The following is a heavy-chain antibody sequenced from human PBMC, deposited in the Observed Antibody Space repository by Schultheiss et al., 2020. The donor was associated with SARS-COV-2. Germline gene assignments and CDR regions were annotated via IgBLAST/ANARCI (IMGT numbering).Heavy chain of an antibody. Sequence: ASVKVSCKASGYTFTGYYMHWVRQAPGQGLEWMGWINPNSGGTNYAQKFQGRVTMTRDTSISTAYMELSRLRSDDTAVYYCARALAARQYYYYGMDVWGQGTTVTVSS. CDR2: INPNSGGT. D-gene: IGHD6-6*01. CDR3: ARALAARQYYYYGMDV. J-gene: IGHJ6*02. CDR1: GYTFTGYY. V-gene: IGHV1-2*02.